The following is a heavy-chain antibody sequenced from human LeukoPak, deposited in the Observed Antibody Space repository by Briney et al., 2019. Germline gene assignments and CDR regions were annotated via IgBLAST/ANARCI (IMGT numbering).Heavy chain of an antibody. CDR1: GFTFSNYA. CDR2: ISSNGGST. J-gene: IGHJ3*02. CDR3: AREVETGPAAFDI. Sequence: GGSLRLSXAASGFTFSNYAMHWVRQAPGKGLEYVSAISSNGGSTYHANSVKGRFTISRDNSKNTLYLQMGSLRAEDMAVYYCAREVETGPAAFDIWGQGTMVTVSS. V-gene: IGHV3-64*01. D-gene: IGHD3-10*01.